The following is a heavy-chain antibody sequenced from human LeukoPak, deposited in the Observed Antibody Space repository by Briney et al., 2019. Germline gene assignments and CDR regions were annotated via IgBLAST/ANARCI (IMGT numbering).Heavy chain of an antibody. V-gene: IGHV4-34*01. CDR1: GGSFSGYY. D-gene: IGHD6-13*01. J-gene: IGHJ5*02. Sequence: PSETLSLTCAVYGGSFSGYYWSWLRQPPGKGLEWIGEINHSGSTNYNPSLKSRVTISVDPSNNQFSLKLSSVTAADTAVYYCARLGADGKQQLTTTKEWFDPWGQGTLVTVSS. CDR2: INHSGST. CDR3: ARLGADGKQQLTTTKEWFDP.